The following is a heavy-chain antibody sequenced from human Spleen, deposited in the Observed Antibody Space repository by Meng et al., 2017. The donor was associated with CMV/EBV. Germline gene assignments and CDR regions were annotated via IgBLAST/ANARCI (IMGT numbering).Heavy chain of an antibody. D-gene: IGHD2-15*01. V-gene: IGHV4-34*09. CDR2: INHSGST. CDR3: ASDCSGGSCYYVY. J-gene: IGHJ4*02. CDR1: GGSFSGYY. Sequence: QVPLQERAPGLVKPSQTLSLTCTVYGGSFSGYYWSWIRQPPGKGLEWIGEINHSGSTNYNPSLKSRVTISVDTSKNQFSLKLSSVTAADTAVYYCASDCSGGSCYYVYWGQRTLVTGS.